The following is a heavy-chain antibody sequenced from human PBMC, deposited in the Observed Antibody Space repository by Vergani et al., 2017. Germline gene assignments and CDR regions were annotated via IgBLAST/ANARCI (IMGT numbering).Heavy chain of an antibody. CDR2: ISAYNGNT. J-gene: IGHJ4*02. CDR1: GYTFTSYG. CDR3: ARDIRDPSLTLLGY. V-gene: IGHV1-18*01. D-gene: IGHD2-2*01. Sequence: QVQLVQSGAEVKKPGASVKVSCKASGYTFTSYGISWVRQAPGQGLEWMGWISAYNGNTNYAQKLQGRVTMTTDTSTSTSYMELRSLRSEDTAVYYCARDIRDPSLTLLGYWGQGTLVTVSS.